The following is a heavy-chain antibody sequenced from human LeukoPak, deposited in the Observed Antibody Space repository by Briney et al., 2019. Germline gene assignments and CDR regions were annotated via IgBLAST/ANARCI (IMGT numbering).Heavy chain of an antibody. J-gene: IGHJ6*03. CDR3: ARLPTIFGVVIIAYYYMDV. Sequence: PSETLSLTCAVYGGSFSGYYWSWIRQPPGKGLEWIGEINHSGSTNYNPSLKSRVTISVDTSKNQFSLKLSSVTAADTAVYYCARLPTIFGVVIIAYYYMDVWGKGTTVTVSS. D-gene: IGHD3-3*01. CDR2: INHSGST. V-gene: IGHV4-34*01. CDR1: GGSFSGYY.